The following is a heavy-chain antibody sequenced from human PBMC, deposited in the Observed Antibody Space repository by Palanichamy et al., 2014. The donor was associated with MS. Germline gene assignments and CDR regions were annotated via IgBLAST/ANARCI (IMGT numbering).Heavy chain of an antibody. D-gene: IGHD5-18*01. CDR1: GFTFSGSA. J-gene: IGHJ6*02. CDR3: TTLVMVTWGMDV. CDR2: IRSKANSYAT. Sequence: EVQLVESGGGLVQPGGSLKLSCAASGFTFSGSAMHWVRQASGKGLEWVGRIRSKANSYATAYAASVKGRFTISRDDSKNTAYLQMNSLKTEDTAVYYCTTLVMVTWGMDVWGQGTTVTVSS. V-gene: IGHV3-73*02.